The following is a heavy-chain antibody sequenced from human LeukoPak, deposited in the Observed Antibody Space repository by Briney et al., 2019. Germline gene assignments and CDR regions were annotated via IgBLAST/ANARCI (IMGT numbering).Heavy chain of an antibody. J-gene: IGHJ5*02. CDR3: ARHSICFDP. CDR1: GGSISTYY. CDR2: IYYSGST. Sequence: SETLSLTCTVSGGSISTYYWNWIRQSPGKGLEWIGNIYYSGSTNYNPSLKSRVTISVATSKNQFSLKLSSVPAADTAVYYCARHSICFDPWGQGTLVTVSS. V-gene: IGHV4-59*08.